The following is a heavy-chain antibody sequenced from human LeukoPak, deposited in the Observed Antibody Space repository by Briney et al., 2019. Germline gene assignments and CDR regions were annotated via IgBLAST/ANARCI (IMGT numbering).Heavy chain of an antibody. CDR2: IYYSGNT. CDR3: ARGFADSSGYLPSYFDY. J-gene: IGHJ4*02. CDR1: GGSVNIGSYY. V-gene: IGHV4-61*01. D-gene: IGHD3-22*01. Sequence: SETLSLTCTVSGGSVNIGSYYWSWIRQPPGKGLEWIGHIYYSGNTNYNPSLKSRVTISVDTSKNQFSLKLNSVTAADTAVYYCARGFADSSGYLPSYFDYWGQGTLVRVPS.